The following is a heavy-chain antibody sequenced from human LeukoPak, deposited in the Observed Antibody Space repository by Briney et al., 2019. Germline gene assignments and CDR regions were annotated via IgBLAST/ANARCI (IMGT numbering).Heavy chain of an antibody. CDR1: GYTFTGYY. CDR2: INPNSGGT. Sequence: EASVKVSCKASGYTFTGYYMHWVRQAPGQGLEWMGWINPNSGGTNYAQKFQGRVTMTRDTSISTAYMELSRLRSDDTAVYYCARDGAGVGYWYFDLWGRGTLVTVSS. D-gene: IGHD1-26*01. V-gene: IGHV1-2*02. CDR3: ARDGAGVGYWYFDL. J-gene: IGHJ2*01.